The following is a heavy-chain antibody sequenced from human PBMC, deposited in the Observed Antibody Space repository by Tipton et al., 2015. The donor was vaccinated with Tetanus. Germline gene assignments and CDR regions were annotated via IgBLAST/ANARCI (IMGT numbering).Heavy chain of an antibody. D-gene: IGHD7-27*01. Sequence: SLRLSCAASGFTLRDYYMSWIRQAPGKGLEWVSYISGSGGDIYHAGSVKGRFTTSRDNAKRSLYLQMNSLRAEDTAVYYCATALPGAPPPYWGQGTLVTVSS. CDR1: GFTLRDYY. CDR2: ISGSGGDI. J-gene: IGHJ4*02. V-gene: IGHV3-11*01. CDR3: ATALPGAPPPY.